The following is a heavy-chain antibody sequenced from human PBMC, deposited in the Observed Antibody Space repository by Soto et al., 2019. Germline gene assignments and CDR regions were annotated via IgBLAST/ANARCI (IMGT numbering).Heavy chain of an antibody. V-gene: IGHV4-34*01. J-gene: IGHJ4*02. Sequence: SETLSLTCAVYGGSFSGYYWSWIRQPPGKGLEWIGEINHSGSTNYNPSLKSRVTISVDTSKNQFSLKLSSVTAADTAVYYCARVAYYDSGSSGYWGQRTLVTVSS. D-gene: IGHD3-10*01. CDR2: INHSGST. CDR1: GGSFSGYY. CDR3: ARVAYYDSGSSGY.